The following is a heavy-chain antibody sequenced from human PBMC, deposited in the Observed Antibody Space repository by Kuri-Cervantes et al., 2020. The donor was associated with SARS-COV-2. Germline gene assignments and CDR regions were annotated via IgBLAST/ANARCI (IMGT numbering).Heavy chain of an antibody. J-gene: IGHJ6*03. Sequence: SETLSLTCTVSGGSISSYYWSWIRQPAGKGLEWIGRIYTSGSTNYNPSLKSRVTMSVDTSKNQFSLKLSSVTAADTAVYYCAREYWGPGYYCVDVWGKGTAVTVSS. CDR1: GGSISSYY. CDR3: AREYWGPGYYCVDV. V-gene: IGHV4-4*07. D-gene: IGHD2-15*01. CDR2: IYTSGST.